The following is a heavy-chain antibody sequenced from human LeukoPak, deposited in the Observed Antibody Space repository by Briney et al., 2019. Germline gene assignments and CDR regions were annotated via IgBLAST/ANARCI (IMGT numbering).Heavy chain of an antibody. CDR2: ISYDGSNK. Sequence: GGSLRLSCAASGFTFSSYAMHWVRQAPGKGLEWVAVISYDGSNKYYADSVKGRFTFSRDNSKNSLYLQMNSLRAEDTAVYYCAREMKDRAGVRGVIPFDYWGQGTLVTVSS. D-gene: IGHD3-10*01. J-gene: IGHJ4*02. CDR1: GFTFSSYA. CDR3: AREMKDRAGVRGVIPFDY. V-gene: IGHV3-30-3*01.